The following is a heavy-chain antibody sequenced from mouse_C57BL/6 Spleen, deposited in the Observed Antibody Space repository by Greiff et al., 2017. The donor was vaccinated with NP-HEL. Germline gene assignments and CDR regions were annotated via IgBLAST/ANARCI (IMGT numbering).Heavy chain of an antibody. CDR2: ISDGGSYT. CDR3: AREGTAGD. J-gene: IGHJ2*01. CDR1: GFTFSSYA. D-gene: IGHD3-3*01. V-gene: IGHV5-4*01. Sequence: DVMLVESGGGLVKPGGSLKLSCAASGFTFSSYAMSWVRQTPEKRLEWVATISDGGSYTYYPDNVKGRFTISRDNAKNNLYLQMSHLKSEDTAMYYCAREGTAGDWGQGTTLTVSS.